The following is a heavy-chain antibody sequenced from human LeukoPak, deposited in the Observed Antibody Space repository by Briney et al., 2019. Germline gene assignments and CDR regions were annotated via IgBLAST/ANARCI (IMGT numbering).Heavy chain of an antibody. CDR2: ISSSSSYI. CDR1: GFTFSSYS. CDR3: ASGGYGGPPV. D-gene: IGHD4-23*01. Sequence: RGSLRVSCAASGFTFSSYSMNWVRQAPGKGLEWVSSISSSSSYIYYADSVKGRFTISRDNAKNSLYLQMNSLRAEDTAVYYCASGGYGGPPVWGQGTLVPVSS. J-gene: IGHJ4*02. V-gene: IGHV3-21*01.